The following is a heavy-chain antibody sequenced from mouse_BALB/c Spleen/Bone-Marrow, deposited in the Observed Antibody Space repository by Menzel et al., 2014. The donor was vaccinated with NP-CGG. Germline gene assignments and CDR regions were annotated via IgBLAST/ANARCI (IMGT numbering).Heavy chain of an antibody. V-gene: IGHV14-3*02. J-gene: IGHJ1*01. D-gene: IGHD1-1*01. CDR1: GFNIKDTY. CDR2: IDPANGNT. Sequence: EVMLVESGAELVKPGASVKLSCTASGFNIKDTYMHWVKGRPEQGLEWIGRIDPANGNTKYDPKFQGKATITADTSSNTAYLQLSSLTSEDTAVYYCVYGRDWYFDVWGAGTTVTVSS. CDR3: VYGRDWYFDV.